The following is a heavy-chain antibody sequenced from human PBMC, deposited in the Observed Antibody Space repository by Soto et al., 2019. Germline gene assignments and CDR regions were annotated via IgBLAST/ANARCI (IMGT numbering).Heavy chain of an antibody. J-gene: IGHJ5*02. Sequence: GGSLRLSCAASGFTFSSYAMSWVRQAPGKGLEWVSAISGSGGSTYYADSVKGRFTISRDNSKNTLYLQMNSLRAEDTAVYYCANKIGAPYYYGSGSPNWFDPWGQGTLVTVSS. CDR3: ANKIGAPYYYGSGSPNWFDP. CDR2: ISGSGGST. V-gene: IGHV3-23*01. D-gene: IGHD3-10*01. CDR1: GFTFSSYA.